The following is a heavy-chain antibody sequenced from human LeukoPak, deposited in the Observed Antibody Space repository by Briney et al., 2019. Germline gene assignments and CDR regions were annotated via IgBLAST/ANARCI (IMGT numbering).Heavy chain of an antibody. CDR2: IIPIFGTA. J-gene: IGHJ4*02. Sequence: ASVKVSCKASGGTFSSYAISWVRQAPGQGLEWMGGIIPIFGTANYAQKFQGRVTMTTDTSTSTAYMELRSLRSDDTAVYYCARGDIVVVPAAMGPYYFDYWGQGTLVTVSS. CDR3: ARGDIVVVPAAMGPYYFDY. V-gene: IGHV1-69*05. CDR1: GGTFSSYA. D-gene: IGHD2-2*01.